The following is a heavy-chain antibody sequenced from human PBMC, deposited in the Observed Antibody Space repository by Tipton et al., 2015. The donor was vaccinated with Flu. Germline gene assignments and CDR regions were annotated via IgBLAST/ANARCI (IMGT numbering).Heavy chain of an antibody. Sequence: TLSLTCTVSGGSISSYYWSWIRQPAGKGLEWIGRTYSSGSTKYNPSLKSRVTLSLDTPKNQFSLKLSSVTAADTAVYYCARDLRGYSGYTGGDAFDMWGQGIMVTVSS. CDR3: ARDLRGYSGYTGGDAFDM. D-gene: IGHD5-12*01. J-gene: IGHJ3*02. CDR1: GGSISSYY. CDR2: TYSSGST. V-gene: IGHV4-4*07.